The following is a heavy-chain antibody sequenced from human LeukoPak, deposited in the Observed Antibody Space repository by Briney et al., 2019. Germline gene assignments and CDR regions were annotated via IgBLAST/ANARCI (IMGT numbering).Heavy chain of an antibody. D-gene: IGHD3-10*01. CDR2: IYSSGST. J-gene: IGHJ5*02. V-gene: IGHV4-59*01. CDR3: ARADPNASGYFYRFNWFDP. Sequence: SETLSVTCTVSGGSISSYYWNWVRQPQGKGLEWIGNIYSSGSTDYNPSLKSRVTISLDTSKFQFSLRLNSVTAADTAVYYCARADPNASGYFYRFNWFDPWGQGTLVTVSS. CDR1: GGSISSYY.